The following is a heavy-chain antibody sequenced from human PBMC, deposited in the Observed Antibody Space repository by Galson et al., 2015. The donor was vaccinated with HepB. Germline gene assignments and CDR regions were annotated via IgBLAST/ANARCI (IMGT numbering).Heavy chain of an antibody. CDR2: ISFDGSNE. CDR1: GISFSTSG. Sequence: SLRLSCAASGISFSTSGMHWVRQAPGKGLEWVAMISFDGSNEFYADSVKGRFTISRDNSKNTVFLQMNSLRAEDTAVYYCARDRGLRDLDHWGQGTLVTVSS. V-gene: IGHV3-33*01. CDR3: ARDRGLRDLDH. J-gene: IGHJ5*02. D-gene: IGHD3-10*01.